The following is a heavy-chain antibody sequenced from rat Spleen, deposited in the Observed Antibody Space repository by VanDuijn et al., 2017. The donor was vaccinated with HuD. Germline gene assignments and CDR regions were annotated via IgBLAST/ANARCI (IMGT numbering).Heavy chain of an antibody. D-gene: IGHD1-11*01. V-gene: IGHV2-1*01. CDR3: ARHAYGGYEAFDY. Sequence: QVQLKESGPGLVQPSQTLSLTCTVSGFSLISNSVHWVRQPPGKGLEWMGGIWGDGSTDYNSALKSRLNISRDTSKSQLFLKVTSLQPEDTGTYYCARHAYGGYEAFDYWGQGVMVTVSS. CDR1: GFSLISNS. J-gene: IGHJ2*01. CDR2: IWGDGST.